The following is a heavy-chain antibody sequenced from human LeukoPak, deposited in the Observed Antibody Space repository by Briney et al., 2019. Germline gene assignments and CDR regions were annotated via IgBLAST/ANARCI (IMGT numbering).Heavy chain of an antibody. V-gene: IGHV3-23*01. D-gene: IGHD5-24*01. Sequence: GGSLRLSCAASGFNFSSYAMSWVRQAPGKGLEWVSAISGSGGSTYYADSVKGRFTISRDNSKNTLYLQMNSLRADDTAVYYCARGDGYNFYYWGQGTLVTVSS. CDR1: GFNFSSYA. CDR2: ISGSGGST. J-gene: IGHJ4*02. CDR3: ARGDGYNFYY.